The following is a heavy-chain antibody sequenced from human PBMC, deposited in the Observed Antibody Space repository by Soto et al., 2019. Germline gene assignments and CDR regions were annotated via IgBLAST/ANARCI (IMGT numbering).Heavy chain of an antibody. CDR1: GFTFSRSD. J-gene: IGHJ5*02. D-gene: IGHD6-19*01. CDR2: INGGRT. CDR3: ATHGWDL. V-gene: IGHV3-23*01. Sequence: EVQLLESGGGLVQPGGSLRLSCAASGFTFSRSDMSWVRQDPGKGLEWVSAINGGRTFYGDSVEGRFTVSRDDSKDTLYLQMNSLRVDDTAIYYCATHGWDLWGQGTLVTVSS.